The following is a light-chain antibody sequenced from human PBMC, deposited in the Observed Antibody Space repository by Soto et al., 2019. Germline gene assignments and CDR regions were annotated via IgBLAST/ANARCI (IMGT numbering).Light chain of an antibody. CDR3: QQYNSYSKFT. J-gene: IGKJ3*01. CDR2: KAS. V-gene: IGKV1-5*03. Sequence: DIQMTQSPSTLSASVGDRVTLTCRASQSISSWLAWYQQKPGKAPKLLIYKASSLESGVPSRFSGSGSGTEFTLTISSLQPDDFATYYCQQYNSYSKFTFGPGTKVDIK. CDR1: QSISSW.